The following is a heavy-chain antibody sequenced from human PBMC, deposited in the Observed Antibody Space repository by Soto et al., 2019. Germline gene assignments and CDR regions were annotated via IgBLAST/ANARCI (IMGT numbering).Heavy chain of an antibody. CDR2: IYYSGST. CDR3: AREQGYCSSTSCRGSRYYYYGIDV. V-gene: IGHV4-31*03. Sequence: QVQLQESGPGLVKPSQTLSLTCTVSGGSISSGGYYSSWIRQHPGKGLEWIGYIYYSGSTYYNPSLKSRVTISVDTSKNQFSLKLSSVTAADTAVYYCAREQGYCSSTSCRGSRYYYYGIDVWGQGTTVTVSS. J-gene: IGHJ6*02. D-gene: IGHD2-2*01. CDR1: GGSISSGGYY.